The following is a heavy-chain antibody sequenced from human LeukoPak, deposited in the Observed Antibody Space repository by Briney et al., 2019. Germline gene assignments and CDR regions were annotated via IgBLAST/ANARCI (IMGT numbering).Heavy chain of an antibody. V-gene: IGHV1-18*03. CDR1: GYPFTSFG. CDR3: ARDRVYDYSNPRGFDY. J-gene: IGHJ4*02. CDR2: ISGYNGKT. D-gene: IGHD4-11*01. Sequence: ASVKVSCKASGYPFTSFGISWVLQAPGQGLEWMGWISGYNGKTKYADNLQGRVTMTTDTSTSTAYMELGSLRSDDMAVYYCARDRVYDYSNPRGFDYWGQGTLVTVSS.